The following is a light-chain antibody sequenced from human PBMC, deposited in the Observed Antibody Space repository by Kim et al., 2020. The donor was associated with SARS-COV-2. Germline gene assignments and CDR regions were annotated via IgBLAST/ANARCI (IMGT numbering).Light chain of an antibody. CDR1: KANIGAGYD. J-gene: IGLJ3*02. CDR2: GNT. CDR3: QSYDSRLSGYWV. Sequence: VTNSCTGSKANIGAGYDVYWYQQFPGTGPKLLIFGNTNRPSGVPDRFSGSKSGSSASLAITGLQAEDEADYYCQSYDSRLSGYWVFGGGTKLTVL. V-gene: IGLV1-40*01.